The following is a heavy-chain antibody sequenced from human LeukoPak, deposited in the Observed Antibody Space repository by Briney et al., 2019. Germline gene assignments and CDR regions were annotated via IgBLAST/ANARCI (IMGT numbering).Heavy chain of an antibody. J-gene: IGHJ3*02. V-gene: IGHV1-18*01. CDR3: ARDQGAPSRVAYVEAFDI. CDR2: ISAYNGNT. CDR1: GYTFTSYG. Sequence: ASVKVSCKASGYTFTSYGISWVRQAPGQGLEWMGWISAYNGNTNYAQKLQGRVTMTTDTSTSTAYMELRSLRSDDTAVYYCARDQGAPSRVAYVEAFDIWGQGTMVTVSS. D-gene: IGHD2-15*01.